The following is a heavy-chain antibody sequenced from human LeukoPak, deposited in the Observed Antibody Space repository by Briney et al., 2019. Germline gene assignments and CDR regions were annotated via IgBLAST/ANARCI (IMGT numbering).Heavy chain of an antibody. CDR2: ISGSGGST. Sequence: PGGSLRLSCAASGFTFSSYGMSWVRQAPGKGLEWVSAISGSGGSTYYADSVKGRFTISRDNAKNSLYLQMNSLRAEDTAMYYCARARKATYYYGSGSYYEDYWGQGTLVTVSS. CDR1: GFTFSSYG. J-gene: IGHJ4*02. D-gene: IGHD3-10*01. V-gene: IGHV3-23*01. CDR3: ARARKATYYYGSGSYYEDY.